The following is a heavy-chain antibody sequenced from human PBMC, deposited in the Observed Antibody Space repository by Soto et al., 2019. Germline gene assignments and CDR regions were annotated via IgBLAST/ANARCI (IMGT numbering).Heavy chain of an antibody. CDR2: ISYDGSNK. CDR3: ARDRGAYRPSYYYYGMDV. Sequence: GGSLRLSCAASGFTFSSYAMHWVRQAPGKGLEWVAVISYDGSNKYYADSVKGRFTISRDNSKNTLYLQMNSLRAEDTAVYYCARDRGAYRPSYYYYGMDVWGQGTTVTVSS. J-gene: IGHJ6*02. D-gene: IGHD3-10*01. V-gene: IGHV3-30-3*01. CDR1: GFTFSSYA.